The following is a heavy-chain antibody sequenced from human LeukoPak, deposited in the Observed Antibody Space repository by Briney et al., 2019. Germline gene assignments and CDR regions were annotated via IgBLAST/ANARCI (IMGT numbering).Heavy chain of an antibody. CDR1: GGSISSSSYY. D-gene: IGHD3-3*01. J-gene: IGHJ3*02. V-gene: IGHV4-39*01. CDR3: AKTYYDFWSGYPIGAFDI. CDR2: IYYSGST. Sequence: SETLSLTCTVSGGSISSSSYYWGWIRQPPGKGLEWIGSIYYSGSTYYNPSLKSRVTISVDTSKNQFSLKLSSVTAADTAVYYCAKTYYDFWSGYPIGAFDIWGQGTMVTVSS.